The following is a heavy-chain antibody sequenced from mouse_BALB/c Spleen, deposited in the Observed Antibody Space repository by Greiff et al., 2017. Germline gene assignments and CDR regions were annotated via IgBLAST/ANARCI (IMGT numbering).Heavy chain of an antibody. Sequence: DVKLVESGGGLVKPGGSLKLSCAASGFAFSSYDMSWVRQTPEKRLEWVAYISSGGGSTYYPDTVKGRFTISRDNAKNTLYLQMSSLKSEDTAMYYCARHLYDYDGAWFAYWGQGTLVTVSA. D-gene: IGHD2-4*01. V-gene: IGHV5-12-1*01. CDR1: GFAFSSYD. CDR3: ARHLYDYDGAWFAY. CDR2: ISSGGGST. J-gene: IGHJ3*01.